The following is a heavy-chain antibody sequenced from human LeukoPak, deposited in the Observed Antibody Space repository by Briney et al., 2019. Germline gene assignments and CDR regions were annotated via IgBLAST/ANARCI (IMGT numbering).Heavy chain of an antibody. CDR3: AREDWGPFDY. Sequence: GGSLRLSCAASGFTFSNYAMSWVRQAPGRGLEWVSAISGSGGSTYYTDSVKGRFTISRDNSKYTLYLQMNSLRAEDTAIYYCAREDWGPFDYWGQGTLVTVSS. V-gene: IGHV3-23*01. D-gene: IGHD3-16*01. CDR2: ISGSGGST. CDR1: GFTFSNYA. J-gene: IGHJ4*02.